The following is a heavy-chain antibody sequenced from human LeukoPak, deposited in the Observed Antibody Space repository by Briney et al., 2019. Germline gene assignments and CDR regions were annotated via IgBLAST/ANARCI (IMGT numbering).Heavy chain of an antibody. V-gene: IGHV4-38-2*02. J-gene: IGHJ4*02. CDR2: IYHSGST. CDR3: ARISVVPAAMGY. CDR1: GYSLSSGYY. D-gene: IGHD2-2*01. Sequence: SETLSLTCSVSGYSLSSGYYWGWIRQPPGKGLEWIWSIYHSGSTYYNPSLKSRVTISADTSKNQFSLKLSSVTAADTAVYYCARISVVPAAMGYWGQGTLVTVSS.